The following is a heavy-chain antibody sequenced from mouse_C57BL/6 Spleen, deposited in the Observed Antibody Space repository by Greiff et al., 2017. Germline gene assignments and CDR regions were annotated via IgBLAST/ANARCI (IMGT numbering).Heavy chain of an antibody. V-gene: IGHV1-69*01. CDR1: GYTFTSYW. CDR2: IDPSDSYT. CDR3: ARRHYGSSYDYAMDY. D-gene: IGHD1-1*01. J-gene: IGHJ4*01. Sequence: QVQLQQPGAELVMPGASVKLSCKASGYTFTSYWMPWVKQRPGQGLEWIGEIDPSDSYTNYNQKFKGKSTLTVDKSSSTAYMQLSSLTSEDSAVYYCARRHYGSSYDYAMDYWGQGTSVTVSS.